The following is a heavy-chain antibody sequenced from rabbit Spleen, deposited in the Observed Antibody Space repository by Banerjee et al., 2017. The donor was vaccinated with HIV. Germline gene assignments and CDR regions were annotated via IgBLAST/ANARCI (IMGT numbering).Heavy chain of an antibody. Sequence: QEQLEESGGGLVKPEGSLTLTCKATGFSFRDRDVMCWVRQAPGKGLEWIACINAVTGKAVSATWAKCRFTFSKTSPTPVTLPMTSLTAAATAPYFCARDLDVVIGWNFGWWGPATLVTVS. J-gene: IGHJ6*01. CDR2: INAVTGKA. V-gene: IGHV1S45*01. CDR1: GFSFRDRDV. CDR3: ARDLDVVIGWNFGW. D-gene: IGHD4-1*01.